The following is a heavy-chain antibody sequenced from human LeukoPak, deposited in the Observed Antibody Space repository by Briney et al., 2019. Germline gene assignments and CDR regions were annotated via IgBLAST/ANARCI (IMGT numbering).Heavy chain of an antibody. D-gene: IGHD6-13*01. V-gene: IGHV4-4*07. CDR1: GGSISGYF. Sequence: SETLSLTCSVSGGSISGYFWDWIRQPAGKGLEWIGRIYTDGRTTYNSSLESRVTMSVDTPNNQFSLELRSVTAADTAVYYCVRKTAAGTWGGFDVWGQGTVVTVSS. CDR3: VRKTAAGTWGGFDV. J-gene: IGHJ3*01. CDR2: IYTDGRT.